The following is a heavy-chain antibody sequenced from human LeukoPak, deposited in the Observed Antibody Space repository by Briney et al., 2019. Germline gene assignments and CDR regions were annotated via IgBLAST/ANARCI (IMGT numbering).Heavy chain of an antibody. D-gene: IGHD2-2*01. J-gene: IGHJ4*02. Sequence: SVKVSCKASGGTFSSYAISWVRQAPGQGLEWMGGIIPIFGTANYAQKFQGRVTITTDESTSTAYMELSSLRSEDTAVYYCARGDAVVPAAGYYFDYWGQGTLVTVSS. V-gene: IGHV1-69*05. CDR1: GGTFSSYA. CDR2: IIPIFGTA. CDR3: ARGDAVVPAAGYYFDY.